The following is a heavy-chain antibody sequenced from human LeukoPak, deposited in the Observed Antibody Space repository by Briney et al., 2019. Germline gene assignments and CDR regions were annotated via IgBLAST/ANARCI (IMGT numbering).Heavy chain of an antibody. D-gene: IGHD2-2*01. CDR3: ARVCSSTSCYLGVRGDY. J-gene: IGHJ4*02. V-gene: IGHV3-21*01. CDR1: GFTFSSYS. Sequence: GGSLRLSCAASGFTFSSYSMNWVRQAPGKGLEWVSSISSSSSYIYYADSVKGRFTISRDNAKNSLYLQMNSLRAEDTAVYYCARVCSSTSCYLGVRGDYWGQGTLVTVSS. CDR2: ISSSSSYI.